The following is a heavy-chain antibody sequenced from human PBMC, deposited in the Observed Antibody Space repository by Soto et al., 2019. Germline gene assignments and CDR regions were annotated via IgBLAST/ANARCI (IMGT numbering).Heavy chain of an antibody. V-gene: IGHV4-34*01. D-gene: IGHD1-20*01. CDR2: IDHSGYT. CDR1: GGSFSGYY. CDR3: ATSQKGYNWNYFDH. J-gene: IGHJ4*02. Sequence: SETLSLTCAVYGGSFSGYYWNWIRKPPGKGMEWIGEIDHSGYTNYNPSLKSQVTISVDTSKNQFSLKVSGVSAADTAVYYCATSQKGYNWNYFDHWGQAALVTVSS.